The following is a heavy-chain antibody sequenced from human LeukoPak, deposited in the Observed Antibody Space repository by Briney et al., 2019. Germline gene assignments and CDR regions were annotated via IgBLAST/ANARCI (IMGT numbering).Heavy chain of an antibody. J-gene: IGHJ3*02. CDR3: ARRGYCSGGSCFDDAFDI. D-gene: IGHD2-15*01. CDR2: ISAYNGNT. Sequence: GASVKFSCKASGYTFTSYGISWVRQAPGQGLEWMGWISAYNGNTNYAQKLQGRVTMTTDTSTSTAYMELRSLRSDDTAVYYCARRGYCSGGSCFDDAFDIWGQGTMVTVSS. V-gene: IGHV1-18*01. CDR1: GYTFTSYG.